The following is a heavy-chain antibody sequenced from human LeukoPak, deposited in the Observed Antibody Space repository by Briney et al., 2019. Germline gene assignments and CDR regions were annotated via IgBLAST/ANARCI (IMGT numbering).Heavy chain of an antibody. D-gene: IGHD6-19*01. J-gene: IGHJ4*02. CDR2: IYYSGST. Sequence: PETLSLTSTVPGGSISSYFSSWMCHTPREGVEWIGYIYYSGSTNFNPSLKSRVTISVDTSKNQFSLNLSSVTAADTAVYYCARDSGVAGIDYWGQGTLVAVSS. CDR1: GGSISSYF. CDR3: ARDSGVAGIDY. V-gene: IGHV4-59*01.